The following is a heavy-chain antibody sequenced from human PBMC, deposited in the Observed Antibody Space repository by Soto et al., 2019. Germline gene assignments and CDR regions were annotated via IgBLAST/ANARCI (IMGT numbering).Heavy chain of an antibody. CDR1: GFTFSSYG. CDR2: ISNDGSNK. D-gene: IGHD2-2*02. Sequence: QVQLVESGGGVVQPGRSLRLSCAASGFTFSSYGMHWVRQAPGKGLEWVADISNDGSNKYYADSVKGLFTISRDNSKNSLYLQMNSLRAEDTAVYYCAKDSSYFSSTSCYTDYYYYGMDVWGQGTTVTVSS. J-gene: IGHJ6*02. V-gene: IGHV3-30*18. CDR3: AKDSSYFSSTSCYTDYYYYGMDV.